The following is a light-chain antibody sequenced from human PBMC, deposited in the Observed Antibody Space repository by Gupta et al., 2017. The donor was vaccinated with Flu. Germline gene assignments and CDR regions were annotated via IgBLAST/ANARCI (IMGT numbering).Light chain of an antibody. Sequence: TVTISCTCISGNMGVSYVQWYQQRTDRAPNILIYEDKRRHTGVPDRFSGSTDASSTAASLTISGMQSEAEDDYYSQSAHSDNRVFGGGTK. J-gene: IGLJ3*02. CDR3: QSAHSDNRV. V-gene: IGLV6-57*02. CDR2: EDK. CDR1: SGNMGVSY.